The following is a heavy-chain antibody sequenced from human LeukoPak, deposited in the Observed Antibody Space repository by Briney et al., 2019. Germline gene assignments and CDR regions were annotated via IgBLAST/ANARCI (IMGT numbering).Heavy chain of an antibody. V-gene: IGHV3-23*01. CDR1: GFTFSSYA. CDR2: ISGGGEDT. CDR3: AKPRAMTTGVGRYFDL. J-gene: IGHJ2*01. Sequence: GGSLRLSCAASGFTFSSYAVNWVRQAPGKGLEWVSVISGGGEDTYYPDSVKGRFTISRDNSKNTLYLQMNSLRAEDTAIYYCAKPRAMTTGVGRYFDLWGRGTLVTVSS. D-gene: IGHD1-1*01.